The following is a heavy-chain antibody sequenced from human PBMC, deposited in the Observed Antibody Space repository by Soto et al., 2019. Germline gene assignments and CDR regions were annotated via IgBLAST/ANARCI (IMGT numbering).Heavy chain of an antibody. D-gene: IGHD2-2*01. CDR2: LYTGGST. V-gene: IGHV3-53*01. J-gene: IGHJ4*02. Sequence: EVQLVESGGGLIQPGGSLRLSCVASGFSVTSNYMTWVRQAPGMGLEWVSILYTGGSTYYSDSVKGRSTISRDTPKNTVFLQLNSLRAEDTAIYYCARATRYFGSFDSWGQGTLVSVAS. CDR3: ARATRYFGSFDS. CDR1: GFSVTSNY.